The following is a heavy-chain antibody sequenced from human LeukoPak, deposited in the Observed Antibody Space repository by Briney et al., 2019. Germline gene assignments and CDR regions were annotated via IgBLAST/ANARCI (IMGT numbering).Heavy chain of an antibody. CDR2: IYYSATY. Sequence: SETLSLTCSVSGVSISSYYWSWIRQPPGKGLEWIGYIYYSATYKYNPSLKSRVTISVDTSKNQFSLKLTSVTAADTAVYYCVRSGGSYSPVDYWGQGTLVTVSS. CDR3: VRSGGSYSPVDY. J-gene: IGHJ4*02. V-gene: IGHV4-59*01. CDR1: GVSISSYY. D-gene: IGHD1-26*01.